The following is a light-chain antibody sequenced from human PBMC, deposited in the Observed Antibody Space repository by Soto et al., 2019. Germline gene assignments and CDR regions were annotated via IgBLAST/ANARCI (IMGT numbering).Light chain of an antibody. CDR1: QSIRTL. J-gene: IGKJ5*01. Sequence: DIQMTQSPSTLPASVGDRVTITCRASQSIRTLLAWYQQKPGKAPKVLIYDASSLGSGVPSRLSGSGSGTEFTLTIRSLQPDDFATYFCQQYQTYSTFGQGTRLEIK. V-gene: IGKV1-5*01. CDR2: DAS. CDR3: QQYQTYST.